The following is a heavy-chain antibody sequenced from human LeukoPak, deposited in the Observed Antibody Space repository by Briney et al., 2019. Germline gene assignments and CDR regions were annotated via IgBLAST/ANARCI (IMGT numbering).Heavy chain of an antibody. D-gene: IGHD2-8*01. V-gene: IGHV3-48*03. CDR1: GSSVSSPQ. Sequence: PGGSLRLSCAASGSSVSSPQMNWVRQAPGKGPEWVSHISSGGNTEYYADSVRGRFTMSRDNAKNLVYLQMNSLRDEDTAVYYCARDTVNGPFVISLDYWGQGALVTVSS. CDR2: ISSGGNTE. J-gene: IGHJ4*02. CDR3: ARDTVNGPFVISLDY.